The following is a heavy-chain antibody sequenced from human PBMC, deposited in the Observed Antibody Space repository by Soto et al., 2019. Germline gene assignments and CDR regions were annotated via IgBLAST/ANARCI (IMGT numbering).Heavy chain of an antibody. D-gene: IGHD4-17*01. CDR1: GITFTNAW. Sequence: GGSLRLSCAASGITFTNAWMSWVRQAPGKGLEWVGRIKNKADGGTADYAARVRGRFTISRDDSANTLFLQMNSLETEDTPVYYCTTDPGDYEDFWGRGTLVTVSS. CDR2: IKNKADGGTA. V-gene: IGHV3-15*01. CDR3: TTDPGDYEDF. J-gene: IGHJ4*02.